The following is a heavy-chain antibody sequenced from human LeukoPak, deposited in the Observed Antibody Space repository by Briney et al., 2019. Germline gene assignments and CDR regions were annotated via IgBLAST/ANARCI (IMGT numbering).Heavy chain of an antibody. CDR2: IYYSGST. J-gene: IGHJ6*02. Sequence: SETLSLTCTVSGGSISSYYWSWIRQPPGKGLEGIGYIYYSGSTNYNPSLKSRVTISVDTSKNQFSLKLSSVTAADTAVYYCARELGGYDFWSGYYTGGAVDVWGQGTTVTVSS. CDR1: GGSISSYY. D-gene: IGHD3-3*01. V-gene: IGHV4-59*01. CDR3: ARELGGYDFWSGYYTGGAVDV.